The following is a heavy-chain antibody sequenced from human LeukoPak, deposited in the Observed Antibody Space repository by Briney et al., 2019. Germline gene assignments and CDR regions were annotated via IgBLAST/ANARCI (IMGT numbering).Heavy chain of an antibody. Sequence: GESLKISCKGSGYSFTSCWIGWVRQMPGKGLEWMGIIYPGDSDTRYSPSFQGQVTISADKSISTAYLQWSSLKASDTAMYYCARLAMVRGVIIRFDPWGQGTLVTVSS. CDR2: IYPGDSDT. CDR1: GYSFTSCW. J-gene: IGHJ5*02. D-gene: IGHD3-10*01. CDR3: ARLAMVRGVIIRFDP. V-gene: IGHV5-51*01.